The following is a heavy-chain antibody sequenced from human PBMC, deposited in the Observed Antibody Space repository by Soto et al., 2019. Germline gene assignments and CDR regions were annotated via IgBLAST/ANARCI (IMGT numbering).Heavy chain of an antibody. Sequence: SETLSLTCTVSGGSISNTSYYWGWVRQPPGKGLEWIGHIYYGGTSYSNPSLKGRVSMSVDTSKNQFFLKLNSVTAADTAIYYCATRITVFGLLIPPFDPWGQGTQVTVSS. D-gene: IGHD3-3*01. CDR3: ATRITVFGLLIPPFDP. J-gene: IGHJ5*02. CDR1: GGSISNTSYY. CDR2: IYYGGTS. V-gene: IGHV4-39*01.